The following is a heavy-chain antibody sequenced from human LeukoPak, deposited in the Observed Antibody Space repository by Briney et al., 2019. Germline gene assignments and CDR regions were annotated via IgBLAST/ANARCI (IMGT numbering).Heavy chain of an antibody. Sequence: SETLSLTCAVYGGSFSGYYWSWIRQPPGKGLEWIGEINHSGSTNYNPSLKSRVTISVDTSKNQFSLKLSSVTAADTAVYCCARARNYYGSGSYVYRGQGTLVTVSS. CDR3: ARARNYYGSGSYVY. CDR2: INHSGST. V-gene: IGHV4-34*01. CDR1: GGSFSGYY. J-gene: IGHJ4*02. D-gene: IGHD3-10*01.